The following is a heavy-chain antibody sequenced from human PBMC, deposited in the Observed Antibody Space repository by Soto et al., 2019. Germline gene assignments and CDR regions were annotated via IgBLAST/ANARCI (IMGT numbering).Heavy chain of an antibody. CDR1: GGSISSYY. J-gene: IGHJ4*02. Sequence: SETLSLTCTVSGGSISSYYWSWIRQPPGKGLEWIGYIYYSGSTNYNPSLKSRVTISVDTSKNQFSLKLSSVTAADTAVYYCARDALGGPFDYWGQGTLVTVSS. V-gene: IGHV4-59*01. CDR3: ARDALGGPFDY. CDR2: IYYSGST.